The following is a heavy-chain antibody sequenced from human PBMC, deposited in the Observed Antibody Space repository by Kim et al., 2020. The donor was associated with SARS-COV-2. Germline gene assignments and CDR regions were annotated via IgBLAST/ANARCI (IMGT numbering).Heavy chain of an antibody. Sequence: SETLSLTCTVSGGSVSSGSYYWSWIRQPPEKGLEWIGYIYYSGSTNYNPSLRSRVTISVDTSKNQFSLKLSSVTAADTAVNYCASFDWLIWGQGSLVTVS. CDR2: IYYSGST. J-gene: IGHJ1*01. CDR1: GGSVSSGSYY. V-gene: IGHV4-61*01. D-gene: IGHD3-9*01. CDR3: ASFDWLI.